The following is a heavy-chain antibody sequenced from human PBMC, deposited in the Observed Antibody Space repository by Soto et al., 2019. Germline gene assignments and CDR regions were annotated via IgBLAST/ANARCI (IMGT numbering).Heavy chain of an antibody. CDR1: GFSFTEYS. Sequence: GGSLSLSCVASGFSFTEYSMTWVRQAPGKGLEWVSTISGRDLRTYYAASVRGRFTISRDNSKKTHYLQMNTLRAEDTALYYCASSSYYDAFDMWGQGTRVTVSS. J-gene: IGHJ3*02. CDR2: ISGRDLRT. D-gene: IGHD6-13*01. V-gene: IGHV3-23*01. CDR3: ASSSYYDAFDM.